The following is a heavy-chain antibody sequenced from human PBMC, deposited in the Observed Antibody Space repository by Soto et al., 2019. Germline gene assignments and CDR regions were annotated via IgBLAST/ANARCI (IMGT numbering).Heavy chain of an antibody. CDR1: GGTFSNYA. Sequence: SVKVSCKASGGTFSNYAISWMRQAPGQGLEWMGGIIPIFGTANYAQKFQGRVTITADESTSTAYMELSILRSEDTAVYYCATDITMVRVVITREECYFGMDGWGEG. V-gene: IGHV1-69*13. D-gene: IGHD3-10*01. J-gene: IGHJ6*02. CDR2: IIPIFGTA. CDR3: ATDITMVRVVITREECYFGMDG.